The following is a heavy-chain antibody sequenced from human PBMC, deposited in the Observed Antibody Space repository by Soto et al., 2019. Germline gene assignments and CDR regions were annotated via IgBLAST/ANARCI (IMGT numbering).Heavy chain of an antibody. CDR2: ISYSGST. CDR1: GASITTYY. Sequence: PSETLSLTCTVSGASITTYYWSWIRQPPGKGLEWIGYISYSGSTDYSPSLKSRVTISFDASKNQNSLQVRSATAADAAFYYCARDLKEYCSDGKCNWFDPWGQGTLVTVSS. V-gene: IGHV4-59*01. D-gene: IGHD2-15*01. CDR3: ARDLKEYCSDGKCNWFDP. J-gene: IGHJ5*02.